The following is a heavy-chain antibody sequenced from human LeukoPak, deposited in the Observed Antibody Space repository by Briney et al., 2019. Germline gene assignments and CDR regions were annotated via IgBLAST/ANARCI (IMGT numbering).Heavy chain of an antibody. J-gene: IGHJ4*02. Sequence: GGSLRLSCAASGFTFSTYWMSWVRQAPGKGLEWLANIKEDGTEIYYVDSVKGRFTISRDNAKNSLYLQINSLRAEDTAVYYCARKEGVIDYWGQGTLVTVSS. CDR3: ARKEGVIDY. CDR1: GFTFSTYW. D-gene: IGHD3-10*01. V-gene: IGHV3-7*01. CDR2: IKEDGTEI.